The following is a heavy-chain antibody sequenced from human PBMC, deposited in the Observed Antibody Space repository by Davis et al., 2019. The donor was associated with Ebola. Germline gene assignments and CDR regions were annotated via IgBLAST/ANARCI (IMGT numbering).Heavy chain of an antibody. CDR3: ARGHNFGYEY. CDR1: GYTFTDYN. D-gene: IGHD5-18*01. CDR2: VILKSGAT. J-gene: IGHJ4*02. Sequence: ASVKVSCKASGYTFTDYNIHWMRQAPGQGLEWLGRVILKSGATNYAQKFQGRVTMTRDTSISTVYMELGRLTSDDTAVYYCARGHNFGYEYWGQGTMVTVSS. V-gene: IGHV1-2*06.